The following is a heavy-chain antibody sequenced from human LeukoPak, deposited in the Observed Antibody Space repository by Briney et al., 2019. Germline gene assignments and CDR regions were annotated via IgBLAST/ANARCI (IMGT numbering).Heavy chain of an antibody. D-gene: IGHD3-10*01. J-gene: IGHJ5*02. CDR2: INHSGSI. V-gene: IGHV4-34*01. Sequence: SETLSLTSAVYGGSFSNYYRTWNRQPPGKGLEWIGEINHSGSITYNPSLKSRVTISEDSSKNQFSLQLTSMTAADTAVYYCARDLPYGAWGQGTLVTVSS. CDR1: GGSFSNYY. CDR3: ARDLPYGA.